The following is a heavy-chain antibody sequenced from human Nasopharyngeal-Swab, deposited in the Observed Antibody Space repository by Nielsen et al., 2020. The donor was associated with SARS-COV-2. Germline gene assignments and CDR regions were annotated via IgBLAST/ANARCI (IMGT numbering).Heavy chain of an antibody. J-gene: IGHJ4*02. CDR2: INHSGST. D-gene: IGHD6-19*01. CDR3: AGGGWYYGVGN. V-gene: IGHV4-34*01. Sequence: SETLSLTCAVYGGSFSGYYWSWIRQPPGKGLECIGEINHSGSTNYNPSLKSRVTISVDTSKNQFSLKLSSVTAADTAVYYCAGGGWYYGVGNWGQGTLVTVSS. CDR1: GGSFSGYY.